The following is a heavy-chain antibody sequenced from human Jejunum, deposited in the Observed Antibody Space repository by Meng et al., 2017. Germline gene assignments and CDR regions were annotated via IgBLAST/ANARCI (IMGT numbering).Heavy chain of an antibody. D-gene: IGHD3-10*01. Sequence: GESLKISCAASGFTFSTYAMTWVRQAPGKGLEWVSTISTSGGNTYYADPVKGRFIISRDNSKNTLYLQMNSLRAEDTAVYYCAKWEDYGSRYFDYWGQGTLVTVSS. V-gene: IGHV3-23*01. CDR3: AKWEDYGSRYFDY. J-gene: IGHJ4*02. CDR1: GFTFSTYA. CDR2: ISTSGGNT.